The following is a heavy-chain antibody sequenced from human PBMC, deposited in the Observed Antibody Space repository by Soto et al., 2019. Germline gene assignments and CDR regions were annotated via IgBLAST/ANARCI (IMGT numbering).Heavy chain of an antibody. D-gene: IGHD6-13*01. CDR2: INHSGST. CDR1: GGSFSGYY. J-gene: IGHJ1*01. CDR3: ARAPQLSSSYFQH. Sequence: QVQLQQWGAGLLKPSETLSLTCAVYGGSFSGYYWSWIRQPPGKGLEWIGEINHSGSTNYNPSLKSRVTISVDTSKNQFSLKLSSVTAADTAVYYCARAPQLSSSYFQHWGQGTLVTVSS. V-gene: IGHV4-34*01.